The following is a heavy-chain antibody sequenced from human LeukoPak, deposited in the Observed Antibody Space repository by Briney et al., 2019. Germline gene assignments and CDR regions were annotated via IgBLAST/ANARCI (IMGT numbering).Heavy chain of an antibody. CDR1: GYTFTGYY. CDR3: ARDAHILPGYPRGWLAD. Sequence: EASVKVSCKASGYTFTGYYMHWVRQAPGQGLEWMGWINPNSGGTNYAQKFQGRVTMTRDTSLCPAYMALSRLRSDDTAVYYCARDAHILPGYPRGWLADWGQGTLVTVSS. V-gene: IGHV1-2*02. CDR2: INPNSGGT. J-gene: IGHJ4*02. D-gene: IGHD3-9*01.